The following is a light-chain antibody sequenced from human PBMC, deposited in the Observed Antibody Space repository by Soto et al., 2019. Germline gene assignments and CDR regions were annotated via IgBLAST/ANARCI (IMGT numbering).Light chain of an antibody. Sequence: DIVMTQSPDSLAVSLGERATLSCRASQSVSSYLAWYQQKPGQAPRLLIYDASNRATGIPARFSGSGSGTDFTLTISSLEPEDFAVYYCQQRSNWRAAFGPGTKVDIK. CDR3: QQRSNWRAA. J-gene: IGKJ3*01. CDR1: QSVSSY. V-gene: IGKV3-11*01. CDR2: DAS.